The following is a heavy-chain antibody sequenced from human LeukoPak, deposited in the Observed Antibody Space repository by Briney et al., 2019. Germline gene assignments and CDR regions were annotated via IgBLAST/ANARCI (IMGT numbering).Heavy chain of an antibody. Sequence: GESLKISCKGSGYSFTSYWIGWVRQMPGKGLEWMGIIYPGDSDTRYSPSFQGQVTISADKSISTAYLQWSSLKASDTAMYYCARHSYCSSTSCYDQIFDYWGQGTLVTASS. CDR1: GYSFTSYW. CDR2: IYPGDSDT. V-gene: IGHV5-51*01. D-gene: IGHD2-2*01. CDR3: ARHSYCSSTSCYDQIFDY. J-gene: IGHJ4*02.